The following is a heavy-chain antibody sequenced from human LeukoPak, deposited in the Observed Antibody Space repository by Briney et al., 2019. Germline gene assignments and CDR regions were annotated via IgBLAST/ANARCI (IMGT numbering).Heavy chain of an antibody. V-gene: IGHV1-69*13. Sequence: ASVKVSCKASGGTFSSYAISWVRQAPGQGLEWMGGIIPIFGTANYAQKFQGRVTITADESTSTAYMELSSLRSEDTAVYYCASGVLDIVVVPAALPFDYWGQGTLVTVSS. D-gene: IGHD2-2*02. CDR2: IIPIFGTA. J-gene: IGHJ4*02. CDR1: GGTFSSYA. CDR3: ASGVLDIVVVPAALPFDY.